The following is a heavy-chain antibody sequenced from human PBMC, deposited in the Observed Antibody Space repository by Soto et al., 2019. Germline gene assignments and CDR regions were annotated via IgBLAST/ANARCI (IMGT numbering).Heavy chain of an antibody. CDR3: ARVGGASSSWYYVNSYYYYGMDV. V-gene: IGHV1-8*01. J-gene: IGHJ6*02. Sequence: ASVKVSCKASGYTFTSYDINWVRQATGQGLEWMGWMNPNSGNTGYAQKFQGRVTMTRNTSISTAYMELSSLRSEDTAVYYCARVGGASSSWYYVNSYYYYGMDVWGQGTTVTVS. CDR2: MNPNSGNT. CDR1: GYTFTSYD. D-gene: IGHD6-13*01.